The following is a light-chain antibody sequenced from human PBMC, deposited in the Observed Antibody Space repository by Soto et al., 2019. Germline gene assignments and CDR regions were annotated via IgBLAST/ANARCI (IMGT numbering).Light chain of an antibody. CDR3: QQYGSSQWT. V-gene: IGKV3-11*01. CDR1: QYINTR. Sequence: EIVLTQSPATLSSFPGDRVTLSCRASQYINTRLAWYQHRPGQAPRLLIYDASNRATGIPARFSGSGSGTDFTLTISSLEPEDFAVYYCQQYGSSQWTFGQGTKVDIK. CDR2: DAS. J-gene: IGKJ1*01.